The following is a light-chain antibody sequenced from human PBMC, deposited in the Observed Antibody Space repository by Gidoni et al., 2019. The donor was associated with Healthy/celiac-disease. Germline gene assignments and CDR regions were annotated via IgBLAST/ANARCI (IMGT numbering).Light chain of an antibody. CDR1: QSVSSSY. CDR2: GAS. V-gene: IGKV3-20*01. CDR3: QHYGDSPPWT. Sequence: IVLTQSPGTLSLSPGERATLFCRASQSVSSSYLAWYQQKPGQAPRLLIYGASSRATGIPDRFSGSGSGTDFTLTINRLEPEDFAVYYCQHYGDSPPWTFGQGTKVEIK. J-gene: IGKJ1*01.